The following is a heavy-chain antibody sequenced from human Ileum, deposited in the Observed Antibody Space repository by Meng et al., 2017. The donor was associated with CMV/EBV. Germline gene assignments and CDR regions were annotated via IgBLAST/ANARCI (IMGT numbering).Heavy chain of an antibody. J-gene: IGHJ5*02. CDR2: ISYDGSNE. CDR1: GLSFSSYA. V-gene: IGHV3-30-3*01. Sequence: ASGLSFSSYAMHWVRQAPGKGLEWVARISYDGSNENYVDSVKGRFSISRDNSKNTLYLQMNGLRAEDTALYSCARSITISGQSRFDPWGQGTLVTVSS. D-gene: IGHD1-14*01. CDR3: ARSITISGQSRFDP.